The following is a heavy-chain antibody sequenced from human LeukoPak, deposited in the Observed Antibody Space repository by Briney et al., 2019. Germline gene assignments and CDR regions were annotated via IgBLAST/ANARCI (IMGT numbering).Heavy chain of an antibody. V-gene: IGHV1-46*01. D-gene: IGHD3-22*01. CDR2: INPSGGGT. Sequence: GASVKVCCKASGYTFTNYYIHWVRQAPGQGLEWMGIINPSGGGTSYAQKFQGRVTMTRDTSTSTVYMELGSLRSEDAAVYYCARPGHSRGSYYPDYCGQGTLVTVSS. CDR1: GYTFTNYY. CDR3: ARPGHSRGSYYPDY. J-gene: IGHJ4*02.